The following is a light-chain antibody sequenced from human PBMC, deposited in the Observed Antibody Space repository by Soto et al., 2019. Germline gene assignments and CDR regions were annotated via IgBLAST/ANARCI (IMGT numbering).Light chain of an antibody. CDR1: QSVSSN. V-gene: IGKV3-15*01. J-gene: IGKJ1*01. Sequence: EIVMTQSPATLSVSPGERATLSCRASQSVSSNLAWYQQKPGQAPRLLIYGASTRATGIPARFSGSGSGTEFTLTISSLQPEDFATYYCQQSYSMPRTFGQGTKVDIK. CDR2: GAS. CDR3: QQSYSMPRT.